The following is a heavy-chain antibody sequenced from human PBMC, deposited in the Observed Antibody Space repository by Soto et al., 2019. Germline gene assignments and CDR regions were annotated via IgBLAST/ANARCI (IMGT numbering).Heavy chain of an antibody. CDR2: ISGSGGST. V-gene: IGHV3-23*01. CDR1: GFTFSSYA. CDR3: APSRASYDFWSSFDP. J-gene: IGHJ5*02. Sequence: SLRLSCASSGFTFSSYAMSWVRQAPGKGLEWVSAISGSGGSTYYADSVKGRFTISRDNSKNTLYLQMNSLRAEDTAVYYCAPSRASYDFWSSFDPWGQGTLVTVSS. D-gene: IGHD3-3*01.